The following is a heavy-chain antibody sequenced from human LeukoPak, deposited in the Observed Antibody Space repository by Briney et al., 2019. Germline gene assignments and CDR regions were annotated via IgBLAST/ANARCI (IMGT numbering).Heavy chain of an antibody. V-gene: IGHV4-59*01. CDR1: GGSISNYH. Sequence: KPSETLSLTCSVSGGSISNYHWSWIRQPPGMGLEWIGNIYYSGSTDYNPSLKSPVTMSVDTSKNQFSLKMSSVTAADTAVYYCARGFSVWTGYYYYYGMDVWGLGTTVTVSS. D-gene: IGHD1-1*01. CDR3: ARGFSVWTGYYYYYGMDV. J-gene: IGHJ6*02. CDR2: IYYSGST.